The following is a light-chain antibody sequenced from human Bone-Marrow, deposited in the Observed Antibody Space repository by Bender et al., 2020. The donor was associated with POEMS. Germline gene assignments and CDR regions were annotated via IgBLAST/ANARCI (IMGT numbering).Light chain of an antibody. CDR3: CSYATTTTWA. V-gene: IGLV2-23*02. CDR2: EVT. CDR1: SSDVGSYNF. Sequence: QSALTQPASVSGSPGQSITISCTGTSSDVGSYNFVSWYQQNPGKAPKLMIYEVTQRPSGVSDRFSGSKSGNTASLTISGLQPEDGADYHCCSYATTTTWAFGGGTKVTVL. J-gene: IGLJ3*02.